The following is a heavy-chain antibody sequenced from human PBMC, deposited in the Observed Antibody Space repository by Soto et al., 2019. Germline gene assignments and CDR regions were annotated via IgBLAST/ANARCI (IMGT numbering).Heavy chain of an antibody. J-gene: IGHJ4*02. D-gene: IGHD1-26*01. CDR3: ASLSGSTETFDY. CDR1: GGSISSGGYS. Sequence: PSETLSLTCAVSGGSISSGGYSWSWIRQSPGKGLEWIGYIYHSGSTYYNPSLKSRVTISVDRSKNQFSLKLSSVTAADTAVYYCASLSGSTETFDYWGQGTLVTVSS. V-gene: IGHV4-30-2*06. CDR2: IYHSGST.